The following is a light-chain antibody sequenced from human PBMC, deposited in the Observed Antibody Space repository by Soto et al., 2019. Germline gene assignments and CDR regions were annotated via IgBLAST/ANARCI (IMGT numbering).Light chain of an antibody. CDR2: DAS. Sequence: EIALTQSPATLSLSPGERATLSCRASQSVSRYLVWYQQKRGQAPRLLIYDASNRATGIPARFSGSGSGTDFTLTISSLEPEDFAVYYCQQRSKLPTFGGGTKVEIK. CDR3: QQRSKLPT. V-gene: IGKV3-11*01. CDR1: QSVSRY. J-gene: IGKJ4*01.